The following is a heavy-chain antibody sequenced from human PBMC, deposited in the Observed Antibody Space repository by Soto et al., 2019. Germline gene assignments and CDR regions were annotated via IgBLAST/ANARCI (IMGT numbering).Heavy chain of an antibody. V-gene: IGHV4-61*08. J-gene: IGHJ5*02. CDR1: GGSISSGGYY. CDR3: AAHKYDFWSGYYNWFDH. D-gene: IGHD3-3*01. CDR2: IYYSGST. Sequence: PSETLSLTCTVSGGSISSGGYYWSWIRQPPGKGLEWIGYIYYSGSTNYNPSLKSRVTISVDTSKNQFSLKLSSVTAADTAVYYCAAHKYDFWSGYYNWFDHWGQGTLVTVSS.